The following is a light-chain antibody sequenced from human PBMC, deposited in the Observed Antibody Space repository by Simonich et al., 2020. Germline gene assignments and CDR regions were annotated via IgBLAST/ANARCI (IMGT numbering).Light chain of an antibody. CDR3: QQYYSTPPT. J-gene: IGKJ2*01. Sequence: DIVMTQSPDSLAVSLGERATINCKSSQSVLYSSNNKNYLAWYQKKPGQPPKLLIYWASTRECGVPDRFSGSGSGTDFTLTISSLQAEDVAVYYCQQYYSTPPTFGQGTKLEIK. CDR1: QSVLYSSNNKNY. V-gene: IGKV4-1*01. CDR2: WAS.